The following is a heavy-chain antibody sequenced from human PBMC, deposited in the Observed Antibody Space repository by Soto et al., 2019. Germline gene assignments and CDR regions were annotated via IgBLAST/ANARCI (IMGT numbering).Heavy chain of an antibody. CDR3: ARSGCTSTSCYVVWFDP. J-gene: IGHJ5*02. CDR2: ISSSRSYI. Sequence: GGSLRLSCVASGFNFSNYGMNWVRQAPGKGLEWVSFISSSRSYISYADSVKGRFTISRDNAKNSVYLQMNSLRAEDTAVYYCARSGCTSTSCYVVWFDPWGQGTLVTVSS. V-gene: IGHV3-21*01. D-gene: IGHD2-2*01. CDR1: GFNFSNYG.